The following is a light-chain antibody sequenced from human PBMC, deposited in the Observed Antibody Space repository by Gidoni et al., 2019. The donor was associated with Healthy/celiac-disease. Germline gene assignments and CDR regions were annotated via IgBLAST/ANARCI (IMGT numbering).Light chain of an antibody. CDR3: EQYNNWPLYT. Sequence: LVMTHSPATLSVSPWERATLSCSASQSVSSNLAWYQQKPGQAPRLLIYGASTRATGIPARVSGSGSGTEFTRTISSLQSEDFAVYDCEQYNNWPLYTFGQXTKLEIK. V-gene: IGKV3-15*01. J-gene: IGKJ2*01. CDR1: QSVSSN. CDR2: GAS.